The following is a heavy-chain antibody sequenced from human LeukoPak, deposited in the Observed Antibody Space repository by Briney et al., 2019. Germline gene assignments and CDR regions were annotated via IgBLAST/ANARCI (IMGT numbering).Heavy chain of an antibody. Sequence: SDTLSLTCAVCGGSSSGYYWSWIRQPPGKGLEWIGEINHCGSTNYNPSLKSRVTISVDTSKNQFSLKLSSVTAADTAVYYCARGHSYYAYVWGSYRYGYMGDYWGQGTLVTVSS. CDR1: GGSSSGYY. CDR3: ARGHSYYAYVWGSYRYGYMGDY. CDR2: INHCGST. V-gene: IGHV4-34*01. J-gene: IGHJ4*02. D-gene: IGHD3-16*02.